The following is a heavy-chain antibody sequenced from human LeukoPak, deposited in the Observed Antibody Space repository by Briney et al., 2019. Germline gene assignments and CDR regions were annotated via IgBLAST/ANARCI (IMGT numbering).Heavy chain of an antibody. D-gene: IGHD1-26*01. CDR2: SYSGGSR. V-gene: IGHV3-53*01. CDR3: ARVWELSFDY. J-gene: IGHJ4*02. Sequence: GGSLRLSCAACGFTFNHYAMSWVRQAPGKGLEWVAVSYSGGSRSYAESVKGRFTISRDNSQNTLYLQMNSLRAEDTAVYYCARVWELSFDYWGQGTLVTVSS. CDR1: GFTFNHYA.